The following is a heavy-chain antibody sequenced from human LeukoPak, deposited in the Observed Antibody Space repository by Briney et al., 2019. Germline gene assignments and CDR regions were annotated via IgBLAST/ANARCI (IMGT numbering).Heavy chain of an antibody. J-gene: IGHJ4*02. D-gene: IGHD2-21*01. CDR1: GFISSYAE. V-gene: IGHV3-23*01. Sequence: GGSLLLSGASSGFISSYAEKNWLRQAPGKGLEWVSAISGSGGSTYYADSVKGRVTISRDKSKNTLYLQMNSLSAEDTAVYNCPRDHVPSAHIVVGDYFDHRGQGTLVTVSS. CDR3: PRDHVPSAHIVVGDYFDH. CDR2: ISGSGGST.